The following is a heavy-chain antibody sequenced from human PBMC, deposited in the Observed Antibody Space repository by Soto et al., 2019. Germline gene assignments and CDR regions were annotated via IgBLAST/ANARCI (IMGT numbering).Heavy chain of an antibody. V-gene: IGHV4-31*03. CDR2: IYYSAST. CDR3: ATVCGGDCHNGRDV. CDR1: GGSISSGGYC. Sequence: QVQLQESGPGLVKPSQTLSLTCTVSGGSISSGGYCWSWIRQHPGEGLEWIGYIYYSASTYYNPSLKTRVTIPVDTSKNHFSMKLPSVNAADTAVYYCATVCGGDCHNGRDVWGQGTTVTVSS. J-gene: IGHJ6*02. D-gene: IGHD2-21*01.